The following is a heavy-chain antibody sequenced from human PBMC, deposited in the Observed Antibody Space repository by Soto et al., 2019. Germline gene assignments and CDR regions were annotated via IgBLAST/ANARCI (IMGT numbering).Heavy chain of an antibody. J-gene: IGHJ6*02. CDR2: INPNSGGT. Sequence: ASVKVSCKASGYTFTGYYMHWVRQAPGQGLEWMGWINPNSGGTNYAQKFQGRVTMTRDTSISTAYMELSRLRSDDTAVYYCARLPQHGDIVGSYGMDVWGQGTTVTV. CDR1: GYTFTGYY. CDR3: ARLPQHGDIVGSYGMDV. D-gene: IGHD5-12*01. V-gene: IGHV1-2*02.